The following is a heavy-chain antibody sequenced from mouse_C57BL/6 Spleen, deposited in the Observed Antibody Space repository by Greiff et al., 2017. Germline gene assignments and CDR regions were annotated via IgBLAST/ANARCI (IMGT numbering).Heavy chain of an antibody. J-gene: IGHJ1*03. Sequence: EVKVVESEGGLVQPGSSMKLSCTASGFTFSDYYMAWVRQVPEKGLEWVANINYDGSSTYYLDSLKSRFIISRDNAKNILYLQMSSLKSEDTATYYCARAYYGSSYYWYFDVWGTGTTVTVSS. CDR3: ARAYYGSSYYWYFDV. V-gene: IGHV5-16*01. CDR2: INYDGSST. CDR1: GFTFSDYY. D-gene: IGHD1-1*01.